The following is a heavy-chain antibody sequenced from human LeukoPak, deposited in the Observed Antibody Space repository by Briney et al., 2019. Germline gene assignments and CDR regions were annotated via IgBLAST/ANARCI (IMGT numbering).Heavy chain of an antibody. V-gene: IGHV3-53*01. Sequence: GGSLRLSCADSGFTVSTNYMSWVRQAPGKGLEWASIIYSGGTTYYADSVKGRFTISRDNSKNTLYLQMNSLRTEDTAVYYCARGKGGYNLDYWGQGTLVTVSS. CDR3: ARGKGGYNLDY. D-gene: IGHD5-24*01. CDR2: IYSGGTT. J-gene: IGHJ4*02. CDR1: GFTVSTNY.